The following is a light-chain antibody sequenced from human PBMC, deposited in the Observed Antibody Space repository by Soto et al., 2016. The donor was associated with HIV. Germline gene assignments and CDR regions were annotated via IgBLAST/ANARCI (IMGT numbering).Light chain of an antibody. CDR1: QSLSTW. Sequence: DIQMTQSPSTLSASVGDRVTITCRASQSLSTWLAWYQQKPGKAPKLLIYKASSLESGVPSRFSGSGSGTEFTLTISNLQPDDFATYYCQQYNSYSPSTFGQGTKLEIK. V-gene: IGKV1-5*03. CDR3: QQYNSYSPST. J-gene: IGKJ2*02. CDR2: KAS.